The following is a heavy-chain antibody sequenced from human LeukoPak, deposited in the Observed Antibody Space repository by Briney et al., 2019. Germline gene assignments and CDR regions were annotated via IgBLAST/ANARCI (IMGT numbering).Heavy chain of an antibody. Sequence: GGSLRLSCAASGFSFSRYWMSWVRQAPGKGLEWVAVISYDGSNKYYADSVKGRFTISRDNAKNSLYLQMNSLRAEDTAVYYCARTGPTLINCGGDCYSDYWGQGTLVTVSS. D-gene: IGHD2-21*02. J-gene: IGHJ4*02. CDR2: ISYDGSNK. CDR3: ARTGPTLINCGGDCYSDY. CDR1: GFSFSRYW. V-gene: IGHV3-30-3*01.